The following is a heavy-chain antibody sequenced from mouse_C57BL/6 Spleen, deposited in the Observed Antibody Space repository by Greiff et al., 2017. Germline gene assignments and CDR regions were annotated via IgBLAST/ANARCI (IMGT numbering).Heavy chain of an antibody. CDR3: SRLYVTPRDYYAIAS. CDR2: ILPNSGST. D-gene: IGHD2-12*01. V-gene: IGHV1-64*01. J-gene: IGHJ4*01. CDR1: GYTFTRYW. Sequence: VQLQQPGAELVKPGASVRLSCKASGYTFTRYWMHWVKQRPGQGLEWIGMILPNSGSTNYNEKFKSKATLTVDKSSSTAYMQLSSLTSEDSAVYYCSRLYVTPRDYYAIASRRQGTPVPVSS.